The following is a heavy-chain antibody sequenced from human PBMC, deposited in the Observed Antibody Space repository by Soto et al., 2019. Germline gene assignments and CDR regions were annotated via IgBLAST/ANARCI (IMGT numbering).Heavy chain of an antibody. V-gene: IGHV3-23*01. CDR3: AKVAYCGGDCYSDAFDI. CDR2: ISGSGGST. D-gene: IGHD2-21*02. CDR1: GFTFSSYA. Sequence: EVQLLESGGGLVQPGGSLRLSFAASGFTFSSYAMSWVRQAPGKGLEWVSAISGSGGSTYYADSVKGRFTISRDNSKNTLYLQMNSLRAEDTAVYYCAKVAYCGGDCYSDAFDIWGQGTMVTVSS. J-gene: IGHJ3*02.